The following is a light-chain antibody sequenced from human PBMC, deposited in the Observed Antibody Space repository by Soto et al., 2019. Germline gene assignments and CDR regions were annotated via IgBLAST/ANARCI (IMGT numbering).Light chain of an antibody. CDR1: SSDVGGYNY. CDR3: SSYAGSNEV. J-gene: IGLJ1*01. V-gene: IGLV2-8*01. CDR2: EVS. Sequence: QSALTQPPSASGSPGQSVTISCTGTSSDVGGYNYVSWYQQHPGKAPKLMIYEVSKRPSGVPDRFSGSKSGNTASLTVSGLQAEDEADYYCSSYAGSNEVFGTRTKVTVL.